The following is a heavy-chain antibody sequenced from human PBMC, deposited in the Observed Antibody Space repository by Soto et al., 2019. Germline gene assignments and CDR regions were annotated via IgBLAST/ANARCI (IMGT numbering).Heavy chain of an antibody. V-gene: IGHV3-53*01. CDR3: ARAVIEGYYDSSPYYFDY. J-gene: IGHJ4*02. D-gene: IGHD3-22*01. CDR2: IYSGGST. CDR1: GFTVSSNY. Sequence: GGSLRLSCAASGFTVSSNYMSWVRQAPGKGLAWVSVIYSGGSTYYADSVKGRFTISRDNSKNTLYLQMNSLRAEDTAVYYCARAVIEGYYDSSPYYFDYWGQGTLVTVSS.